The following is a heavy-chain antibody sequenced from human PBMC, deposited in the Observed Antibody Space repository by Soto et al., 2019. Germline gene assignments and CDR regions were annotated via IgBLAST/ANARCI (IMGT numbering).Heavy chain of an antibody. J-gene: IGHJ4*02. CDR3: ARGSYYSGWV. CDR2: TYYRSNRYT. D-gene: IGHD6-19*01. V-gene: IGHV6-1*01. CDR1: GDSVSSTSTA. Sequence: PSQTLSLTCAISGDSVSSTSTAWSWIRQSPSRGLEWLRRTYYRSNRYTDYAVSVKSRITISPDTSKNQFSLQLNSVTPEDTAVYYCARGSYYSGWVWGQGTLVTVSS.